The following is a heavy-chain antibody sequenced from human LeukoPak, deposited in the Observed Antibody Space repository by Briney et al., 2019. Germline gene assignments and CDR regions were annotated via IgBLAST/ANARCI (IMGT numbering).Heavy chain of an antibody. J-gene: IGHJ6*02. D-gene: IGHD5-18*01. CDR1: GYTFTSYG. CDR2: ISAYNGNT. Sequence: ASVKVSCKASGYTFTSYGISWVRQAPGQGLEWMGWISAYNGNTNYAQKLQGRVTMTTDTSTSTACMELRSLRSDDTAVYYCARDGVAMVSGYYYGMDVWGQGTTVTVSS. CDR3: ARDGVAMVSGYYYGMDV. V-gene: IGHV1-18*01.